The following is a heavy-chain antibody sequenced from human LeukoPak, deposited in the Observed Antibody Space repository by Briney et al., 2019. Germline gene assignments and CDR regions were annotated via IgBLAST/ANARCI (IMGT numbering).Heavy chain of an antibody. J-gene: IGHJ4*02. CDR3: ASLYCSSTSCYQHTS. CDR2: INHSGST. CDR1: GGSFSGYY. Sequence: KTSETLSLTCAVYGGSFSGYYWSWIRQPPGKGLEWIGEINHSGSTNYNPSLKSRVTISVDTSKNQFSLKLSSVTAADTAVYYCASLYCSSTSCYQHTSWGQGTLVTVSS. D-gene: IGHD2-2*01. V-gene: IGHV4-34*01.